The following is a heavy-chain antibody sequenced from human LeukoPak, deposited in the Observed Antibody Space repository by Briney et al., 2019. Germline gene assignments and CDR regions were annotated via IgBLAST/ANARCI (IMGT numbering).Heavy chain of an antibody. D-gene: IGHD3-22*01. V-gene: IGHV3-53*01. J-gene: IGHJ4*02. CDR3: ARDSAYDSSGYAWDY. Sequence: GGSLRLSCAASGFTVSSNYMSWVRQAPGKGLEWVSVIYSGGSTYYADSVKGRFTISRDNSKNTLYLQMNSLRAEDTAAYYCARDSAYDSSGYAWDYWGQGTLVTVSS. CDR2: IYSGGST. CDR1: GFTVSSNY.